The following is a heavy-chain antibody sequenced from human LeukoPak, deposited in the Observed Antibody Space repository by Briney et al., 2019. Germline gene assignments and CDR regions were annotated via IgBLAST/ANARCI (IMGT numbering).Heavy chain of an antibody. CDR2: IGTAGDT. V-gene: IGHV3-13*01. J-gene: IGHJ6*03. CDR1: GFTFSSYD. Sequence: GGSLRLSCAASGFTFSSYDMHWVRQATGKGLEWVSAIGTAGDTYYPGSVKGRFTISRDNSKNTLYLQMNSLRAGDTAVYYCAKGPDYYYYYYMDVWGKGTTVTVSS. CDR3: AKGPDYYYYYYMDV.